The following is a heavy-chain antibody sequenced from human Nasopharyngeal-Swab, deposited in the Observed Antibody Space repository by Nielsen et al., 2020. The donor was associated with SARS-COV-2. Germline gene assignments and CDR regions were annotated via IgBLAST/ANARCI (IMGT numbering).Heavy chain of an antibody. CDR3: ARAPSPDDSSGGGY. V-gene: IGHV3-33*01. CDR1: GFTFSIYG. J-gene: IGHJ4*02. CDR2: IWYDGSNK. D-gene: IGHD3-22*01. Sequence: GASLQISCVASGFTFSIYGMHWVRQAPGKGLEWLASIWYDGSNKYYAGSVKGRFTISRDNSKNTVYLQMNSLRGEDTAVYYCARAPSPDDSSGGGYWGQGTLVTVSS.